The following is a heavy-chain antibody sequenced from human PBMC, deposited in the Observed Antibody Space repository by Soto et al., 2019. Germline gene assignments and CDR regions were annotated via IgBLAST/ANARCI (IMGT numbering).Heavy chain of an antibody. CDR3: ATSMRHTLNP. CDR2: INQDGSDQ. J-gene: IGHJ5*02. Sequence: EVQVVESGGGLVQPGGSLRLSCAASGFTFSSHWMTWVRQVPGKGLEWVANINQDGSDQYYVDSVKGRFTISRDNAKNSLCLHMNSQRVEDTAVYYCATSMRHTLNPWGQGTLVTVSS. V-gene: IGHV3-7*01. CDR1: GFTFSSHW. D-gene: IGHD2-8*01.